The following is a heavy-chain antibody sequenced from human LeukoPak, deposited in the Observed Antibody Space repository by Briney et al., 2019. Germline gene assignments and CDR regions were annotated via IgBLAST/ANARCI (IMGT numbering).Heavy chain of an antibody. Sequence: PGGSLRLSCAASGFTFSSYGMHWVRQAPGKGLEWVAFIRYDGSNKYYADSVKGRFTISRDNSTNTLYLQMNSLRAEDTAVYYCAKDLPYYDSSGYWGISYWGQGTLVTVSS. J-gene: IGHJ4*02. D-gene: IGHD3-22*01. V-gene: IGHV3-30*02. CDR2: IRYDGSNK. CDR3: AKDLPYYDSSGYWGISY. CDR1: GFTFSSYG.